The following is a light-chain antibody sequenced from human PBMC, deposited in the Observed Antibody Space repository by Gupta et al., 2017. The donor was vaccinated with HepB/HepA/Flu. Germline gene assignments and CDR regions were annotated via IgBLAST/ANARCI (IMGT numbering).Light chain of an antibody. CDR1: ALSKQY. V-gene: IGLV3-25*03. J-gene: IGLJ3*02. Sequence: SYELTQPPSVSVSPGQTARITCSGAALSKQYAYWYQQKPGQAPVLVIYKDSERPSGIPERFSGSRSGTTVTLTISGVQAEDEADYYCQSADSSGTRWVFGGGTKLTVL. CDR3: QSADSSGTRWV. CDR2: KDS.